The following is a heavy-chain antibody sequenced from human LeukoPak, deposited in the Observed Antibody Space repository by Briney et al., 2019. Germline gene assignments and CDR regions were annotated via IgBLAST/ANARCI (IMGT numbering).Heavy chain of an antibody. Sequence: ASVKVSCKASGYTFTSYGISWVRQAPGQGLEWMGWISAYNGNTNYAQKLQGRVTMTTDTSTSTAYMELRSLRSDDTAVHYCAREALTIFGVVIITGTFDYWGQGTLVTVSS. J-gene: IGHJ4*02. CDR1: GYTFTSYG. D-gene: IGHD3-3*01. CDR2: ISAYNGNT. CDR3: AREALTIFGVVIITGTFDY. V-gene: IGHV1-18*01.